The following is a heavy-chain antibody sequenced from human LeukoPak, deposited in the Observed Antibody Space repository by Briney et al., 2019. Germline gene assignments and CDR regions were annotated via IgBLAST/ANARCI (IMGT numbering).Heavy chain of an antibody. CDR3: TSTVLLWFGELTN. V-gene: IGHV3-23*01. D-gene: IGHD3-10*01. CDR2: ISGSGGST. CDR1: GFTFSSYA. J-gene: IGHJ4*02. Sequence: GGSLRLSCAASGFTFSSYAMSWVRQAPGKGLEWVSAISGSGGSTYYADSVKGRFTISRDNSKNTLYLQMNSLKTEDTAVYYCTSTVLLWFGELTNWGQGTLVTVSS.